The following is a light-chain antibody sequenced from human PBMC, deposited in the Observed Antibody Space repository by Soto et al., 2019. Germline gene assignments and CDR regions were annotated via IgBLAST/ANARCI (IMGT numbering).Light chain of an antibody. Sequence: EIVLTQSPGTLSVSPGERVTLSWRASQRVSGDYFAWYQQKPGQAPRLLIYGASNRAAGVPDRFSGSGSGTDFTLTISRLEPEDFAVYYCQQYDRSPRTFGQGTKVDIK. CDR3: QQYDRSPRT. CDR1: QRVSGDY. J-gene: IGKJ1*01. CDR2: GAS. V-gene: IGKV3-20*01.